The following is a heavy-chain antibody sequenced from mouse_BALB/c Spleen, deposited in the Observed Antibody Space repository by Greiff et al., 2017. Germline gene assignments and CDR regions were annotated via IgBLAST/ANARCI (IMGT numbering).Heavy chain of an antibody. V-gene: IGHV14-4*02. J-gene: IGHJ3*01. Sequence: VQLQQSGAELVRSGASVKLSCTASGFNIKDYYMHWVKQRPEQGLEWIGWIDPENGDTEYAPKFQGKATMTADTSSNTAYLQLSSLTSEDTAVYYCSYGNYAAYWGQGTLVTVSA. CDR2: IDPENGDT. CDR3: SYGNYAAY. CDR1: GFNIKDYY. D-gene: IGHD2-1*01.